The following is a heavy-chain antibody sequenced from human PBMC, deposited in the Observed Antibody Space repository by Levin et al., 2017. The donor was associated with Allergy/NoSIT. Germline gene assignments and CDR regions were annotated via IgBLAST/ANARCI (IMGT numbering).Heavy chain of an antibody. CDR1: GFTVSSNY. CDR3: ARAREYIWGSDRYLGYFDY. Sequence: GESLKISCAASGFTVSSNYMSWVRQAPGKGMEWVSVIYSGGSTYYADPVKGRFTISRDNSKNTLYLQMNSLRAEDTAVYYCARAREYIWGSDRYLGYFDYWGQGTLVTVSS. J-gene: IGHJ4*02. V-gene: IGHV3-53*01. CDR2: IYSGGST. D-gene: IGHD3-16*02.